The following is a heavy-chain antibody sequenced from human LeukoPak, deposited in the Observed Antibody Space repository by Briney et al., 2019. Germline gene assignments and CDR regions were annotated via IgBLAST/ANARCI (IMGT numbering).Heavy chain of an antibody. D-gene: IGHD2-15*01. CDR1: GYTFTGYY. CDR3: ARGLRYCSGGSCRHNWFDP. Sequence: GASVKVSCKASGYTFTGYYIHWVRQAPGQGLEWMGWINPNSGGTNYAQKFQGRVTMTRDTSISTAYMELSRLRSDDTAVYYCARGLRYCSGGSCRHNWFDPWGQGTLVTVSS. J-gene: IGHJ5*02. CDR2: INPNSGGT. V-gene: IGHV1-2*02.